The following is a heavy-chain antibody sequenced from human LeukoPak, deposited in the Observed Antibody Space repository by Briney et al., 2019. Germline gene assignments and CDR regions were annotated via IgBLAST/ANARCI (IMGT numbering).Heavy chain of an antibody. CDR2: INAGNGNT. CDR1: GYTFTSYA. V-gene: IGHV1-3*01. Sequence: ASVKVSCKASGYTFTSYAMHWVRQAPGQRPEWMGWINAGNGNTKYSQKFQGRVTITRDTSASTAYMELSSLRSEDTAVYYCARNPEYSSGWSPYYYGMDVWGQGTTVTVSS. D-gene: IGHD6-19*01. CDR3: ARNPEYSSGWSPYYYGMDV. J-gene: IGHJ6*02.